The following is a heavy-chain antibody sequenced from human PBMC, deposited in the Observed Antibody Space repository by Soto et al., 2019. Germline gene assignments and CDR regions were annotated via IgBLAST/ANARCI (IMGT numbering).Heavy chain of an antibody. CDR3: ARGFWVTIFGVVIPNYYYYGMDV. J-gene: IGHJ6*02. Sequence: SETLSLTCAVYGGSFSGYYWSWIRQPPGKGLEWIGEINHSGSTNYNPSLKSRVTTSVDTSKNQFSLKLSSVTAADTAVYYCARGFWVTIFGVVIPNYYYYGMDVWGQGTTVTVSS. CDR1: GGSFSGYY. CDR2: INHSGST. V-gene: IGHV4-34*01. D-gene: IGHD3-3*01.